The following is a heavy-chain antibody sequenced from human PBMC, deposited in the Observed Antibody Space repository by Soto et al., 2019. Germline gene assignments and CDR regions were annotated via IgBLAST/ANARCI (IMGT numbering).Heavy chain of an antibody. D-gene: IGHD3-3*01. CDR3: ARLPRDCNKTSCYYADH. CDR2: VYPGDSDT. J-gene: IGHJ4*02. CDR1: GYDFNTNW. Sequence: GESLKISCGGSGYDFNTNWFGWVRQLPGRGLEWVGIVYPGDSDTRYNPSLQGHVTLSVDVTVSTAFLQWRSLETSDTGMYFCARLPRDCNKTSCYYADHWGQGTQVTVSS. V-gene: IGHV5-51*01.